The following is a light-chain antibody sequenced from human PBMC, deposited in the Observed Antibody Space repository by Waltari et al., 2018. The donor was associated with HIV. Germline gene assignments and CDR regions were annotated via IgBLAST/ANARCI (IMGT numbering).Light chain of an antibody. CDR1: SSKIGAGSD. Sequence: QSVLTQPPSVSGAPGQRVTISCTGSSSKIGAGSDVHWYQQLPGTAPKLLIYGNSNRPSGVPDRFSGSKSGTSASLAITGLQAEDEADYYCQSYDSSLSGYVVFGGGTKLTVL. CDR2: GNS. J-gene: IGLJ2*01. CDR3: QSYDSSLSGYVV. V-gene: IGLV1-40*01.